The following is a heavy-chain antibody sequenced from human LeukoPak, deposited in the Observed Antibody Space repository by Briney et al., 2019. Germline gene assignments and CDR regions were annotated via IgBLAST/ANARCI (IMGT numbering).Heavy chain of an antibody. V-gene: IGHV4-59*01. CDR2: IYYSGTT. CDR1: GGSITNYY. D-gene: IGHD2-2*01. CDR3: AREQGYCSTTTCQYSWFDP. J-gene: IGHJ5*02. Sequence: PSETLSLTCTVSGGSITNYYGGWIRQTPGKGLELIGYIYYSGTTNYNPSLQSRVSISVDTSKKQFSLRLTSVTAADTAVYFCAREQGYCSTTTCQYSWFDPWGQGTLVTVSS.